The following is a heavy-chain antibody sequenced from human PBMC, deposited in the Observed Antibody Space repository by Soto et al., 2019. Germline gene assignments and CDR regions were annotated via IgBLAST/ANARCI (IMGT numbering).Heavy chain of an antibody. CDR2: IYYSVST. CDR1: GGSISSSSYY. V-gene: IGHV4-39*01. J-gene: IGHJ3*02. CDR3: ARQLGAYDYVWGSYRHDAFDI. Sequence: PSATLALTCTVSGGSISSSSYYWGWIRQPPGKGLEWIGSIYYSVSTYYNPFLKSRATISVDTSKNQFSLKLSSVTAADTAVYYCARQLGAYDYVWGSYRHDAFDIWGQGTMVTVSS. D-gene: IGHD3-16*02.